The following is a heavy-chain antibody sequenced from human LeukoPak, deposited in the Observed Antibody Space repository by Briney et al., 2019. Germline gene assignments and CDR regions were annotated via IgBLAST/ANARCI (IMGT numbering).Heavy chain of an antibody. D-gene: IGHD1-14*01. CDR3: VRTNPWDLTYYFDY. V-gene: IGHV4-59*11. J-gene: IGHJ4*02. CDR2: IFHSGST. Sequence: SETLSLTCTVSGGSIKSHFWSWVRQPPGKRLERIGYIFHSGSTNYNPSLKSRVTISVDTSKNQFSLRLTSVTAADTAVYYCVRTNPWDLTYYFDYWGQGTLVTVSS. CDR1: GGSIKSHF.